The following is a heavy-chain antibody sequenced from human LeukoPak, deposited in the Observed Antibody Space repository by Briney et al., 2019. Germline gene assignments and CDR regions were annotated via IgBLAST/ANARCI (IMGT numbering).Heavy chain of an antibody. D-gene: IGHD1-1*01. CDR3: AANGLQGDNLHPDDAIDV. V-gene: IGHV1-24*01. CDR1: GHTLTELA. CDR2: FDPEAVDK. J-gene: IGHJ3*01. Sequence: GASVKVSCKVSGHTLTELALHWVRQAPGKGLEWVGGFDPEAVDKVSAQKFHGRVTMTDDTSTDTAYMELSSLRLDDTAVYFCAANGLQGDNLHPDDAIDVWGQGTLVTVSS.